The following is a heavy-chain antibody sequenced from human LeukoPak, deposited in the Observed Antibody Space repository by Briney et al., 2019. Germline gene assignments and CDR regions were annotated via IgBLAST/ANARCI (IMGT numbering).Heavy chain of an antibody. CDR3: ARAQSLMAPAGTFADY. Sequence: SVKVSCKAPGGTFSSYAISWVRQAPGQGLEWMGRIIPILGIANYAQKFQGRVTITADKSTSTAYMELSSLRSEDTAVYYCARAQSLMAPAGTFADYWGQGTLVTVSS. CDR2: IIPILGIA. J-gene: IGHJ4*02. CDR1: GGTFSSYA. V-gene: IGHV1-69*04. D-gene: IGHD6-13*01.